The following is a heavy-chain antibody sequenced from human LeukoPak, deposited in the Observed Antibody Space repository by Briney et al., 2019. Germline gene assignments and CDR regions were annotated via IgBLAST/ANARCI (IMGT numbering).Heavy chain of an antibody. D-gene: IGHD2-15*01. CDR1: GFTFASFA. Sequence: PGGSLRLSCAASGFTFASFAMSWVRKVPGKGLEWVSSISGYVGTTYYADSVKGRFTISRDNSKNTLYLQMNSLRVEDTAIYYCASRDPCSGGSCYGLTYWGQGTLVTVSS. J-gene: IGHJ4*02. CDR2: ISGYVGTT. CDR3: ASRDPCSGGSCYGLTY. V-gene: IGHV3-23*01.